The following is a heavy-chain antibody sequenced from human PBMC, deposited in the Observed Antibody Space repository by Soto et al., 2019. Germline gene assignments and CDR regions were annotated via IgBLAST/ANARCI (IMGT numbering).Heavy chain of an antibody. V-gene: IGHV4-59*08. CDR2: IYDSGST. J-gene: IGHJ6*03. D-gene: IGHD1-1*01. CDR3: ARHQRNYYFYYMDV. CDR1: GGSISSYY. Sequence: SETLSLTCTVSGGSISSYYWSWIRQPPGKGLEWIGYIYDSGSTNYNPSLKSRVTMSVDTSNNQLSLKLSSVTAADTAVYYCARHQRNYYFYYMDVWGKGTTVTVSS.